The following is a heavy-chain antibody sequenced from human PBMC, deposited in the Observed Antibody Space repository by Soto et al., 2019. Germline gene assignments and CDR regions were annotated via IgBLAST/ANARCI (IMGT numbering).Heavy chain of an antibody. V-gene: IGHV3-13*04. D-gene: IGHD5-12*01. CDR3: ARGWLRRGYLDY. Sequence: PGGSLRLSCAASGFTFRTNDMHWVRQAPGKGLEWVAGIGTAADTYYPDSVKGRFTISRDNAKSSLYLQMKSLRAGDTAVYYCARGWLRRGYLDYWGQGTLVTVSS. J-gene: IGHJ4*02. CDR2: IGTAADT. CDR1: GFTFRTND.